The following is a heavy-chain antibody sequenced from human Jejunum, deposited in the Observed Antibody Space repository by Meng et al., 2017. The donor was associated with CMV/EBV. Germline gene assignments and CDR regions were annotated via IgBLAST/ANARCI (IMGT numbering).Heavy chain of an antibody. CDR3: ARDRLYTNYVSAFDY. D-gene: IGHD4-11*01. Sequence: GFSFSTYSMNWVRQAPGKALEWVSSISSSSSHIYYADSVMGRFTISRDNAKNSLYLQMNSLKVEDTAVYYCARDRLYTNYVSAFDYWGQGTLVTVSS. CDR2: ISSSSSHI. J-gene: IGHJ4*02. V-gene: IGHV3-21*01. CDR1: GFSFSTYS.